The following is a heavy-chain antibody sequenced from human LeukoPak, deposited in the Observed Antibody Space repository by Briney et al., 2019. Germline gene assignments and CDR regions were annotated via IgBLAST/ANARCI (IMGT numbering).Heavy chain of an antibody. CDR1: GYTFTSYA. CDR2: INAGNGNT. Sequence: ASVKVSCKASGYTFTSYAMHWVRQAPGQRLEWMGWINAGNGNTKYSQKFQGRVTITRDTSASTAYMELSSPRSEDTAVYYCARNYGSGSYYNEIDYWGQGTLVTVSS. CDR3: ARNYGSGSYYNEIDY. V-gene: IGHV1-3*01. D-gene: IGHD3-10*01. J-gene: IGHJ4*02.